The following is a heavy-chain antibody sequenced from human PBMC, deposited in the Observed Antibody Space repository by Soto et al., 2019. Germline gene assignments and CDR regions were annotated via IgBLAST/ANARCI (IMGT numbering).Heavy chain of an antibody. CDR1: GYTFTGYY. CDR3: ARGSPMHYYDSSGYIDY. CDR2: INPNSGGT. D-gene: IGHD3-22*01. J-gene: IGHJ4*02. V-gene: IGHV1-2*04. Sequence: VASVKVSCKASGYTFTGYYMHWVRQAPGQGLEWMGWINPNSGGTNYAQKFQGWVTMTRDTSISTAYMELSRLRSDDTAVYYCARGSPMHYYDSSGYIDYWGQGTLVTVSS.